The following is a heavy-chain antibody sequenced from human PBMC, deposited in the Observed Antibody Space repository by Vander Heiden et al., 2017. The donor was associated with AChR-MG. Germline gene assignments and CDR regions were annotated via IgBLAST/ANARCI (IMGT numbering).Heavy chain of an antibody. V-gene: IGHV3-23*01. CDR3: ANVPTQSRYGEGGYFQH. CDR1: GFTFSSYA. D-gene: IGHD4-17*01. J-gene: IGHJ1*01. Sequence: EVQLLESGGGLVQPGGSLRLSCAASGFTFSSYAMSWVRQAPGKGLEWVSAISGSGGSTYYADSVKGRFTISRDNSKNTLYLQMNSLRAEDTAVYYCANVPTQSRYGEGGYFQHWGQGTLVTVSS. CDR2: ISGSGGST.